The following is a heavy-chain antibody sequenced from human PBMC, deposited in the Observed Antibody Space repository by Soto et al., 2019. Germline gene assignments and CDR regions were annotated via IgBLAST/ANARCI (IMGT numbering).Heavy chain of an antibody. V-gene: IGHV1-3*01. CDR2: INAGNGNT. D-gene: IGHD4-17*01. CDR1: GYTFTSYA. Sequence: ASVKVSCKASGYTFTSYAMHWVRQAPGQSLEWMGWINAGNGNTKYSQKFQGRVTITRDTSASTAYMELSSLRSEDTAVYYCARGPDYAGYFDDWGQGTLVTVSS. J-gene: IGHJ4*02. CDR3: ARGPDYAGYFDD.